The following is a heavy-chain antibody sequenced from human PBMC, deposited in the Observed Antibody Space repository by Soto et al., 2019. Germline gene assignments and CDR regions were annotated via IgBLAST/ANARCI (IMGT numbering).Heavy chain of an antibody. CDR1: GGSISSYY. CDR2: IYHSGST. CDR3: ARGYVAAYYYYGMDV. J-gene: IGHJ6*02. Sequence: TLSLTCTVSGGSISSYYWSWIRQPPGKGLEWIGYIYHSGSTNYNPSLKSRVTISVDKSKNQFSLKLSSVTAADTAVYYCARGYVAAYYYYGMDVWGQGTTVTVSS. V-gene: IGHV4-59*12. D-gene: IGHD3-16*01.